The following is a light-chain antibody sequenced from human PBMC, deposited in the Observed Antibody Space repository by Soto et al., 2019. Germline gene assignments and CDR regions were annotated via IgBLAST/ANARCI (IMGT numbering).Light chain of an antibody. J-gene: IGKJ1*01. Sequence: DIQMTQSPSTLSASVGDRVTITCRASQSISSWLAWYQQKPGTAPKVLIYHASNLQSGVPSRFSGSGSGTEFTLTISSLQPDDFATDYCQQYNSYSFGQGTKVDIK. CDR1: QSISSW. CDR2: HAS. V-gene: IGKV1-5*01. CDR3: QQYNSYS.